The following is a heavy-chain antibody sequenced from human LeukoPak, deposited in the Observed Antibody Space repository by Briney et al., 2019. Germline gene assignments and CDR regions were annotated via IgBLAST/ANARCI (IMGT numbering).Heavy chain of an antibody. CDR2: ISAYNGNT. J-gene: IGHJ4*02. Sequence: ASVKVSCKASGYTFTSYGISWVRQAPGQGLECMGWISAYNGNTNYAQKLQGRVTMTTDTSTSTAYMELRSLRSDDTAVYYCARLDHGYCSSTSCYLTDYWGQGTLVTVSS. CDR1: GYTFTSYG. V-gene: IGHV1-18*01. CDR3: ARLDHGYCSSTSCYLTDY. D-gene: IGHD2-2*01.